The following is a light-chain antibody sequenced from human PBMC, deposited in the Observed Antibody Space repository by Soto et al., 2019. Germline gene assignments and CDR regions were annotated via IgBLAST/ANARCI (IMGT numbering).Light chain of an antibody. CDR1: QRVISDY. CDR2: GAS. Sequence: EIVLTQSPGTLSLSPGERATLSCRASQRVISDYLAWYQQKPGQAPRLVIFGASNRATGIPDRFSGSGSGTDFTLTIRRLEPEDFAVYYCQQYGSSPLFPFGPGTTLEI. CDR3: QQYGSSPLFP. V-gene: IGKV3-20*01. J-gene: IGKJ3*01.